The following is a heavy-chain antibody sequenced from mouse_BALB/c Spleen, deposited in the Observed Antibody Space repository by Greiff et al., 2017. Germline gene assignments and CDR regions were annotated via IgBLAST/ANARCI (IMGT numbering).Heavy chain of an antibody. D-gene: IGHD1-1*01. Sequence: VQLQQSGAELVKPGASVKLSCTASGFNIKDTYMHWVKQRPEQGLEWIGRIDPANGNTKYDPKFQGKATITADTSSNTAYLQLSSLTSEDTAVYYCAFFITADAMDYWGQGTSVTVSS. J-gene: IGHJ4*01. CDR3: AFFITADAMDY. V-gene: IGHV14-3*02. CDR1: GFNIKDTY. CDR2: IDPANGNT.